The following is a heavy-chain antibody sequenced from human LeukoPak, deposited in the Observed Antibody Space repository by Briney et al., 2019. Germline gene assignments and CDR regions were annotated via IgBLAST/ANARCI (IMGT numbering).Heavy chain of an antibody. J-gene: IGHJ4*02. CDR3: AKDGAQQWLAFDY. CDR1: GFTFSSYA. CDR2: ISGSGGST. D-gene: IGHD6-19*01. Sequence: QTGGSLRLSCAASGFTFSSYAMSWVRQAPGKGLEWVSAISGSGGSTYYADSVKGRFTISRDNSKNTLYLQMNSLRAEDTAVYYCAKDGAQQWLAFDYWGQGTLVTVSS. V-gene: IGHV3-23*01.